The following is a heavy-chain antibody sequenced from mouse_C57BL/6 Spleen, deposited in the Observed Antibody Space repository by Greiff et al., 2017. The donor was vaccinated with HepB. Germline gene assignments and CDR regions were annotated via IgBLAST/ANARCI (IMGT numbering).Heavy chain of an antibody. J-gene: IGHJ3*01. CDR2: IDPETGGT. CDR1: GYTFTDYE. D-gene: IGHD1-1*01. V-gene: IGHV1-15*01. CDR3: TRNDYGRD. Sequence: VQLQQSGAELVRPGASVTLSCKASGYTFTDYEMHWVKQTPVHGLEWIGAIDPETGGTAYNQKFKGKAILTADKSSSTAYMELRSLTSEDSAVYYCTRNDYGRDWGQGTLVTVSA.